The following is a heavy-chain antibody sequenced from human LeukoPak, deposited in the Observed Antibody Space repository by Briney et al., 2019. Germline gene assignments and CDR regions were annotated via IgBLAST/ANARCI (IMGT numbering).Heavy chain of an antibody. J-gene: IGHJ4*02. CDR2: INGKRGDT. CDR1: GFTFTDHY. Sequence: GASVKVSCKPSGFTFTDHYFHWVRQAPGQGLEWMGWINGKRGDTNYAQKFQDRVTMTRDTSISTSYIQLSSLTADDTAVYYCARDFDWGPDYWDQGTLVTVSS. V-gene: IGHV1-2*02. CDR3: ARDFDWGPDY. D-gene: IGHD3-9*01.